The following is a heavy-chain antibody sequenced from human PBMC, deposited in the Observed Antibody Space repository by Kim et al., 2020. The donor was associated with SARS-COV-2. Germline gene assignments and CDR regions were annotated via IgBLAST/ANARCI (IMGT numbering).Heavy chain of an antibody. J-gene: IGHJ4*02. Sequence: GGSLRLSCVASGFTFSSYWMHWVRQAPGKGLVWVSRVNSEGSSARSADSVKGRFTISRDNARNTLYLQMNSLRAEGTAVYYCASLSTGYVWDKFDKWGQGTLGTVSS. V-gene: IGHV3-74*01. D-gene: IGHD3-16*01. CDR2: VNSEGSSA. CDR1: GFTFSSYW. CDR3: ASLSTGYVWDKFDK.